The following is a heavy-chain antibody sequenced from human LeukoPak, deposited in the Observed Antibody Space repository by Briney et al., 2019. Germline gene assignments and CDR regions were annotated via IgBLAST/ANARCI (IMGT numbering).Heavy chain of an antibody. CDR3: ARDRGGYCSGGSCYNWFDP. Sequence: SETLSLTCAVYGGSFSGYYWTWIRQPPGKGLEWIGEINHSGSTNYNPSLKSRVTISVDTSKNQFSLKLSSVTAADTAVYYCARDRGGYCSGGSCYNWFDPWGQGTLVTVSS. D-gene: IGHD2-15*01. V-gene: IGHV4-34*01. CDR2: INHSGST. J-gene: IGHJ5*02. CDR1: GGSFSGYY.